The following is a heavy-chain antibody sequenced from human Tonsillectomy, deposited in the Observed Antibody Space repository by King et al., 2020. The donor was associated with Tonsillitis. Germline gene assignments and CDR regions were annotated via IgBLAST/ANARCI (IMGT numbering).Heavy chain of an antibody. Sequence: VQLVESGGGLVKPGGSLRLSCAASGFTFSSYSMNWVRQAPGKGLEWVSSISSSSSYIYYADSMKGRFTISRDNAKTSLYLQMNSLRAEDTAVYYCARGPNSSGWYSAFDIWGQGTMVTVSS. J-gene: IGHJ3*02. CDR2: ISSSSSYI. V-gene: IGHV3-21*01. CDR1: GFTFSSYS. D-gene: IGHD6-19*01. CDR3: ARGPNSSGWYSAFDI.